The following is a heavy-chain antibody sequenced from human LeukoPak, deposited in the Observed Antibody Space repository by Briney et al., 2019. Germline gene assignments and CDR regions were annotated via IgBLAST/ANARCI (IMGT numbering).Heavy chain of an antibody. D-gene: IGHD3-10*02. J-gene: IGHJ6*04. CDR2: ISSSSSYI. CDR3: AELGITMIGGV. Sequence: GGSLRLSCAASGFTFSSYSMNWVCQAPGKGLEWVSSISSSSSYIYYADSVKGRLTISRDNAKNSLYLQMNSLRAEDTAVYYCAELGITMIGGVWGKGTTVTISS. CDR1: GFTFSSYS. V-gene: IGHV3-21*01.